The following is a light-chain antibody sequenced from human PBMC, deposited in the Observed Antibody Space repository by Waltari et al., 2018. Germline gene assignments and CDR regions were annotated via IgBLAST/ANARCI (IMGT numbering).Light chain of an antibody. CDR1: SSDVGNYNR. CDR2: AVS. CDR3: SSYAGSSKGV. J-gene: IGLJ2*01. Sequence: QSALPQPAPVAGSPGQSITISRTGTSSDVGNYNRVSWYQQHPGKAPKLMIYAVSKRPSGVSDRFSGSKSGDMASLTISGLQPEDEAEYFCSSYAGSSKGVFGGGTKVTVL. V-gene: IGLV2-23*02.